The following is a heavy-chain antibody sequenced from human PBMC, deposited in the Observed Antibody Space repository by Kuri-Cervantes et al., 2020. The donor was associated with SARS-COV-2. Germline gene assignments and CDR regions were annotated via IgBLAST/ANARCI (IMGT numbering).Heavy chain of an antibody. J-gene: IGHJ3*02. Sequence: ASVKVSCKAPETTFPNYDINWVRQATGQGLEWMGMVKTNSGNTLYAQIFQGRVTMTTDTSTSTAYMELRSLRSDDTAVYYCAREGGGYPLVLGFGVVIHDAFDIWGQGTMVTVSS. D-gene: IGHD3-3*01. V-gene: IGHV1-8*01. CDR1: ETTFPNYD. CDR3: AREGGGYPLVLGFGVVIHDAFDI. CDR2: VKTNSGNT.